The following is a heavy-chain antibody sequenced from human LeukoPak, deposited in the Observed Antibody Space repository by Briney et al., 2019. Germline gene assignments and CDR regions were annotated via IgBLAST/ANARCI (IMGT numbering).Heavy chain of an antibody. Sequence: ASVKVSCKASGGTFSSYAISWVRQAPGQGLEWMGWINPNSGGTNYAQKFQGRVTMTRDTSISTAYMELSRLRSDDTAVYYCARDGDLGGTIAVAGRYYYYYGMDVWGQGTTVTVSS. CDR1: GGTFSSYA. J-gene: IGHJ6*02. V-gene: IGHV1-2*02. CDR2: INPNSGGT. CDR3: ARDGDLGGTIAVAGRYYYYYGMDV. D-gene: IGHD6-19*01.